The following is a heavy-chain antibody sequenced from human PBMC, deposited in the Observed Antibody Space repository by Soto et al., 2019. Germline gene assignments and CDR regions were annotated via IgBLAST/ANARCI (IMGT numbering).Heavy chain of an antibody. CDR2: INHSGST. J-gene: IGHJ3*01. Sequence: XTLSLTGAVYGGSFSGYYWSWIRQPPGKGLELIGEINHSGSTNYNPSLKSRVTISVDTSKNQFSLKMRSLTAADTAVYYCARGLYYYDSSGSWGQGTMGPVSS. CDR3: ARGLYYYDSSGS. CDR1: GGSFSGYY. D-gene: IGHD3-22*01. V-gene: IGHV4-34*01.